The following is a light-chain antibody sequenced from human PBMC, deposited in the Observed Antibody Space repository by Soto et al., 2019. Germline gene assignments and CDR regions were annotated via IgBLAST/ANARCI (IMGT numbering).Light chain of an antibody. Sequence: QPVLTQPPSASETPGQRVTISCSGSSSNIGRNSVYWYQQLPGTAPKLLIYTNDQRPSGVPDRFSGSKSGTSASLAISGLRSEDEADYYCAAWDDSLSGPLFGAGTKLTVL. CDR2: TND. CDR3: AAWDDSLSGPL. V-gene: IGLV1-47*02. J-gene: IGLJ2*01. CDR1: SSNIGRNS.